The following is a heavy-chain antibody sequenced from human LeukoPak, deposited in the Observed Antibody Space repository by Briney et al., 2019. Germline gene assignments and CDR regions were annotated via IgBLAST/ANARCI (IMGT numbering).Heavy chain of an antibody. D-gene: IGHD6-13*01. CDR2: ISSSSSYI. J-gene: IGHJ4*02. V-gene: IGHV3-21*01. CDR3: ARGSGRAAAGTGDY. Sequence: GGSLRLSCAASGFTFSSYSMNWVRQAPGKGLEWVSSISSSSSYIYYADSVKGRFTISRDNAKNSLYLQMNSLRAEDTAVYYRARGSGRAAAGTGDYWGQGTLVTVSS. CDR1: GFTFSSYS.